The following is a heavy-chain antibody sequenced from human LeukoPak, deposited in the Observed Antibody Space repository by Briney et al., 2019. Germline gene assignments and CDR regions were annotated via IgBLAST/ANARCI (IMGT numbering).Heavy chain of an antibody. J-gene: IGHJ3*02. CDR1: GGSISSGGYY. D-gene: IGHD3-22*01. V-gene: IGHV4-31*03. CDR2: IYYSGST. CDR3: ARGNYYDSSGYTSLDAFDI. Sequence: PSQTLSLTCTVSGGSISSGGYYWSWIRQHPGKGLEWIGYIYYSGSTYYNPSLKSRVTISVDTSKNQFSLKLSSVTAADTAVYYRARGNYYDSSGYTSLDAFDIWGQGTMVTVSS.